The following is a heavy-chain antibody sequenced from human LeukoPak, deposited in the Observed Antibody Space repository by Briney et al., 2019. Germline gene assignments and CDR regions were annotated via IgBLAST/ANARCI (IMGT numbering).Heavy chain of an antibody. V-gene: IGHV4-39*01. CDR3: ARRHYKGVSDY. CDR2: IYYSGTT. J-gene: IGHJ4*02. CDR1: GGSISSSSYY. Sequence: KPSETLSLTCTVSGGSISSSSYYWGWIRQPPGKGLEWIGSIYYSGTTYYNPSLKSRVTISVDTSKNQFSLKLSSVTAADTAVYYCARRHYKGVSDYWGQGTLVTVSS. D-gene: IGHD3-3*01.